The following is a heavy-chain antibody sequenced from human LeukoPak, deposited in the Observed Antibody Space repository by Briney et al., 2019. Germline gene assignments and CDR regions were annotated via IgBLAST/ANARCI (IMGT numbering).Heavy chain of an antibody. CDR2: ISSNGGST. CDR3: VKQYCSSTSCYFAFDI. Sequence: GRSLRLSCAASGFTFSSYAMHWVRQAPGKGLEYVSAISSNGGSTCYADSVKGRFTISRDNSKNTMYLQMSSLRAEDTAVYYCVKQYCSSTSCYFAFDIWGQGTMVTVSS. D-gene: IGHD2-2*01. CDR1: GFTFSSYA. V-gene: IGHV3-64D*06. J-gene: IGHJ3*02.